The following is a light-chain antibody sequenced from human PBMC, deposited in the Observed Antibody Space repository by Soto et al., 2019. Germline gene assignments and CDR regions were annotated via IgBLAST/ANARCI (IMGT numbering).Light chain of an antibody. J-gene: IGKJ1*01. CDR2: DAS. Sequence: DIQMTQSPSTLSAFVGDRVTITCRASQSITGWLAWYQQKPGKAPKLLIYDASSLEVGVPSRFSGSGSGTEFTLTISSLQTDDFATYYCHHYTRTFGQGNKVEIK. CDR1: QSITGW. V-gene: IGKV1-5*01. CDR3: HHYTRT.